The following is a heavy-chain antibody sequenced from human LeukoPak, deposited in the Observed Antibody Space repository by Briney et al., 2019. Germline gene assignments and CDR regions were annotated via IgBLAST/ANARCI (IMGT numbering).Heavy chain of an antibody. D-gene: IGHD3-3*01. CDR3: ARSPTYDFWSGYLDY. J-gene: IGHJ4*02. CDR1: GGSISSYY. V-gene: IGHV4-59*01. Sequence: SETLSLTCTVSGGSISSYYWSWIRQPPGKGLEWIGYVYYSGSTNYNPSLKSRVTISVDTSKNQFSLKLSSVTAADTAVYYCARSPTYDFWSGYLDYWGQGTLVTVSS. CDR2: VYYSGST.